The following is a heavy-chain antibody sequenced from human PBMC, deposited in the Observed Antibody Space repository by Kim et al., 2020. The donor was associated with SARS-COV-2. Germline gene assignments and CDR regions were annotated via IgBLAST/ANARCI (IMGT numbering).Heavy chain of an antibody. Sequence: GGSLRLSCAASRFTFSDYDMHWVRQPPGKGLEWVAVISFDGSKRHYADHVKGRFTVSRDNFADTLFLQMNSLRPEDTAIYYCAKVAFNWNREDGLDMWGPGTLVIVSS. CDR3: AKVAFNWNREDGLDM. CDR2: ISFDGSKR. D-gene: IGHD1-20*01. CDR1: RFTFSDYD. J-gene: IGHJ3*02. V-gene: IGHV3-30*18.